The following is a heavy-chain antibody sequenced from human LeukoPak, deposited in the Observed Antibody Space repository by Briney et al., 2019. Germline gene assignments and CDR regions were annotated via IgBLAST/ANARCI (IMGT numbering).Heavy chain of an antibody. J-gene: IGHJ4*02. V-gene: IGHV3-7*01. Sequence: GGSLRLSCAASGFTFSSYWMSWVRQAPGKGPEWVANIKQDGSEKYYVDSVKGRFTISRDNAKNSLYLQMNSLRAEDTAVYYCARWTYSSSYDYWGQGTLVTVSS. CDR3: ARWTYSSSYDY. CDR2: IKQDGSEK. CDR1: GFTFSSYW. D-gene: IGHD6-6*01.